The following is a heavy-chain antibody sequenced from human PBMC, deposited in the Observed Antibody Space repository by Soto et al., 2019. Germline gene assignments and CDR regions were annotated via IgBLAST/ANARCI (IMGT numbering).Heavy chain of an antibody. D-gene: IGHD3-22*01. CDR1: GFTFSSYG. Sequence: GESLKISCAASGFTFSSYGMHWVRQAPGKGLEWVAVIWYDGSNKYYADSVKGRFPISRDNSKNTLYLQMNSLRAEDTAVYYCARDRDSSGPSAFDIWGQGTMVAVTS. CDR3: ARDRDSSGPSAFDI. CDR2: IWYDGSNK. J-gene: IGHJ3*02. V-gene: IGHV3-33*01.